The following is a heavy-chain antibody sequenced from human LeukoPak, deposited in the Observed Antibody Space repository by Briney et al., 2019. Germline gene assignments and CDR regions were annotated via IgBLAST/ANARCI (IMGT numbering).Heavy chain of an antibody. D-gene: IGHD3-9*01. CDR1: GFTFSSYG. Sequence: GGSLRLSCAASGFTFSSYGMHWVCQAPGKGLEWVAVISYDGSNKYYADSVKGRFTISRDNSKNTLYLQMNSLRAEDTAVYYCAKEYYDILTGYYEGNYYYGMDVWGQGTTVTVSS. CDR2: ISYDGSNK. V-gene: IGHV3-30*18. CDR3: AKEYYDILTGYYEGNYYYGMDV. J-gene: IGHJ6*02.